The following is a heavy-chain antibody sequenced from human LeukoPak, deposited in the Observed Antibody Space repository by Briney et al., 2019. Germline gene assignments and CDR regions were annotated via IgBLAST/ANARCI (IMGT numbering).Heavy chain of an antibody. Sequence: GGSLRLSCEASGFTFSTYNMSWVRQAPGKRLEWVSSITSTSSYVFYADSVKGRFTISRDNAKNSLYLQMNSLRAEATAVYYCARDPRGSYAPIDYWGQGTLVTVSS. D-gene: IGHD1-26*01. CDR3: ARDPRGSYAPIDY. CDR1: GFTFSTYN. V-gene: IGHV3-21*01. J-gene: IGHJ4*02. CDR2: ITSTSSYV.